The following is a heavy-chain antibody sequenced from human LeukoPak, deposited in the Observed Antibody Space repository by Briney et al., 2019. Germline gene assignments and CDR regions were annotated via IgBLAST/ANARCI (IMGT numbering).Heavy chain of an antibody. V-gene: IGHV6-1*01. CDR2: TYYRSKWYN. CDR3: AREGIAAAGYMDV. J-gene: IGHJ6*03. CDR1: GDSVSSNSAA. D-gene: IGHD6-13*01. Sequence: SQTLSLTCAISGDSVSSNSAAWNWLRQSPSRGLEWLGRTYYRSKWYNDYAVSVKSQITINPDTSKNQFSLQLNSVTPEDTAVYYCAREGIAAAGYMDVWGKGTTVTVSS.